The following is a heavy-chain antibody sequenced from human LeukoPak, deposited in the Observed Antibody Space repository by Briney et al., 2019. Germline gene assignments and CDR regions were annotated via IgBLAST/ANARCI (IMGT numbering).Heavy chain of an antibody. CDR1: GYTFTSYG. V-gene: IGHV1-18*01. J-gene: IGHJ6*03. Sequence: GASVKVSCKASGYTFTSYGISWVRQAPGQGFEWMGWISAYNGNTNYAQKLQGRVTMTTDTSTSTAYMELRSLRSDDTAVYYCARDMEYSSSSYYYYYMDVWGKGTTVTVSS. D-gene: IGHD6-6*01. CDR2: ISAYNGNT. CDR3: ARDMEYSSSSYYYYYMDV.